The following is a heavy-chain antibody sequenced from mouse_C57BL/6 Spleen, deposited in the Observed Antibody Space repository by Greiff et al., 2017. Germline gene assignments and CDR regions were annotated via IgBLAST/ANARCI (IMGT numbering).Heavy chain of an antibody. CDR1: GYTFTSYW. CDR2: INPSNGGT. V-gene: IGHV1-53*01. CDR3: ARSGGLLRDAMDY. Sequence: VQLQQPGTELVKPGASVKLSCKASGYTFTSYWMHWVKQRPGQGLEWIGNINPSNGGTNYNEKFKSKATLTVDKSSSTAYMQLSSLTSEDSAVYYCARSGGLLRDAMDYWGQGTSVTVSS. D-gene: IGHD2-3*01. J-gene: IGHJ4*01.